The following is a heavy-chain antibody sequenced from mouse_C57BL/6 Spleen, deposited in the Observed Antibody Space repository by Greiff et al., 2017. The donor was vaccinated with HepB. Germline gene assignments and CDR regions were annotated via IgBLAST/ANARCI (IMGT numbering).Heavy chain of an antibody. CDR1: GYTFTDYN. CDR2: INPNNGGT. Sequence: VQLKQSGPELVKPGASVKIPCKASGYTFTDYNMDWVKQSHGKSLEWIGDINPNNGGTIYNQKFKGKATLTVDKSSRTAYMELRRLTSEDTAVYYCARRNYGSSRGNAMDYWGQGTSVTVSS. V-gene: IGHV1-18*01. CDR3: ARRNYGSSRGNAMDY. D-gene: IGHD1-1*01. J-gene: IGHJ4*01.